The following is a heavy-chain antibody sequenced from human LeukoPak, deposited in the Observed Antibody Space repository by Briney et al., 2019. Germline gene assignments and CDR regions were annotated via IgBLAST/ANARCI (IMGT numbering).Heavy chain of an antibody. J-gene: IGHJ3*02. V-gene: IGHV3-48*01. CDR2: ISSTGRTI. CDR1: GFTFSSYW. Sequence: PGGSLRLSCAASGFTFSSYWMHWVRQAPGKGLEWVSYISSTGRTIYYADSVKGRFTISRDNAKNSLYLQMNSLRAEDTAVYYCARDRIYTFDIWGQGTMVTVSS. D-gene: IGHD2/OR15-2a*01. CDR3: ARDRIYTFDI.